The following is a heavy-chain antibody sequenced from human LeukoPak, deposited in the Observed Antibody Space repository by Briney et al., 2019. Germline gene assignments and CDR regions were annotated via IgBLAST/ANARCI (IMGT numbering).Heavy chain of an antibody. J-gene: IGHJ4*02. CDR1: GYTFTSYG. Sequence: ASVKVSCKASGYTFTSYGISWVRQAPGQGLEWMGWISAYNGNTNYAQKFQGRVTMTTDTSTSTAYMELRSLRSDDTAVYYCAREERPIAVAANDFDYWGQGTLVTVSS. D-gene: IGHD6-19*01. CDR2: ISAYNGNT. V-gene: IGHV1-18*01. CDR3: AREERPIAVAANDFDY.